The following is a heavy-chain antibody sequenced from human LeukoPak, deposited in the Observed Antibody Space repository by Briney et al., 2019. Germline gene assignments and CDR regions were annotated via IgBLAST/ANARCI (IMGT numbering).Heavy chain of an antibody. CDR1: EYTFSNYY. Sequence: VASVKVSCKASEYTFSNYYIHWVRQAPGQGLEWMGKINPSGGRTVYAQKFQGRVTVTRDTSTSTVYMDLSSLRSEDAAVYYCVRELAGGYFDYWGQGTLVTVSS. D-gene: IGHD4-23*01. CDR2: INPSGGRT. V-gene: IGHV1-46*01. CDR3: VRELAGGYFDY. J-gene: IGHJ4*02.